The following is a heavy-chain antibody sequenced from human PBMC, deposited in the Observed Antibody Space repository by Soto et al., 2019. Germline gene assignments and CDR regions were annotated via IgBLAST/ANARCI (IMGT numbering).Heavy chain of an antibody. J-gene: IGHJ4*02. Sequence: GGSLRLSCAASGFTFSIYAMTWVRQSPGKGLEWVSSMSRTGDNTYYADSVKGRFTISRDNSKNTLYLQMNSLRAEDTAIYYCAKDQSNSNPLYYFDSWGPGTLVTVSS. CDR1: GFTFSIYA. D-gene: IGHD3-22*01. CDR2: MSRTGDNT. CDR3: AKDQSNSNPLYYFDS. V-gene: IGHV3-23*01.